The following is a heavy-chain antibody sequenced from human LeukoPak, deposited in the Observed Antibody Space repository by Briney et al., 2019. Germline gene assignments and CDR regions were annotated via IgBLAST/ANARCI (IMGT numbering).Heavy chain of an antibody. CDR3: ARFSTVTTSY. Sequence: SETLSLTCSVSGGSISSSSYYWGWIRQPPGKGLEWIGSIYYSGSTYYNPSLKSRVPISVDTSKNQLSLKLSSVTAADTAVYYCARFSTVTTSYWGQGTLVTVSS. J-gene: IGHJ4*02. CDR1: GGSISSSSYY. D-gene: IGHD4-17*01. V-gene: IGHV4-39*01. CDR2: IYYSGST.